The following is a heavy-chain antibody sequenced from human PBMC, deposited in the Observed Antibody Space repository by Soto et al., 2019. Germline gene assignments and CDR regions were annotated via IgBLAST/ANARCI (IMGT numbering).Heavy chain of an antibody. CDR1: RFTFSNYG. J-gene: IGHJ3*02. Sequence: QVQLVEAGGGVVQPGRSLRLSCAASRFTFSNYGMHWVRQAPGKGLEWVAVIWYDGSNEYYADSVKGRFTISRDNSKNTLYLKMNSLRAEDTVVFYCARDRVLMLRKAPDALDIWGQGTMVTVSS. D-gene: IGHD3-16*01. CDR3: ARDRVLMLRKAPDALDI. CDR2: IWYDGSNE. V-gene: IGHV3-33*01.